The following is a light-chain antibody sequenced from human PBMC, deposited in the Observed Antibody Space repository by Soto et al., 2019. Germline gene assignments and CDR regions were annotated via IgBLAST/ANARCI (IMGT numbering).Light chain of an antibody. CDR3: MQGTDRPYT. J-gene: IGKJ2*01. CDR1: QGLLHSDGATF. V-gene: IGKV2-30*02. Sequence: DVVMTQSPLSLPVTLGQPASISCRSSQGLLHSDGATFLAWFQQRPGQSPRRLIYQVSNRDSGVPDRFSGSGSGTDFTLKISRVEAEDVGVYYCMQGTDRPYTFGQGTKLEI. CDR2: QVS.